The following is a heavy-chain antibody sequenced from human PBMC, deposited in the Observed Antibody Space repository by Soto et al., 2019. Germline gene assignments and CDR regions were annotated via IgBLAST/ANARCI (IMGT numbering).Heavy chain of an antibody. CDR1: GFTFSSYE. J-gene: IGHJ6*02. CDR2: ISSSGSTI. Sequence: PGGSLRLSCAASGFTFSSYEMNWVRQAPGKGLEWVSYISSSGSTIYYADSVKGRFTISRDNAKNSLYLQMNSLRAEDTAIYYCARDRLGIAAAGTPFGYYYYGMDVWGQGTTVTVSS. CDR3: ARDRLGIAAAGTPFGYYYYGMDV. V-gene: IGHV3-48*03. D-gene: IGHD6-13*01.